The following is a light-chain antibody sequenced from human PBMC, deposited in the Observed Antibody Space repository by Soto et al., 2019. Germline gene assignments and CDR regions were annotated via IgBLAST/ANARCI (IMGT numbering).Light chain of an antibody. Sequence: EIVLTQSPATLSLSPGDTATLSCRASQSVSSNLGWYQQKPGQAPRRLIYDASNRATGIPARFSGSGSETDFTLTISSLEPEDFAVYYGQQRSNGPPITFGQGTRLEMK. V-gene: IGKV3-11*01. J-gene: IGKJ5*01. CDR3: QQRSNGPPIT. CDR1: QSVSSN. CDR2: DAS.